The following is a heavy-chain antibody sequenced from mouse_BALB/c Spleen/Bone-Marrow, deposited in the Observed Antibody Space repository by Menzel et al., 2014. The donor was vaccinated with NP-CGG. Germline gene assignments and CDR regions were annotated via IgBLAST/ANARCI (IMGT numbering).Heavy chain of an antibody. CDR1: GYTFTSYW. CDR2: INPSNGGT. V-gene: IGHV1S16*01. CDR3: TIGGFDY. Sequence: QVQLQQSGAELVKPGASVKLSCKASGYTFTSYWMHWVKLGPGQGSEWIGEINPSNGGTNYNEKFKRKATLTVDKSSSTAYMQLSSLTSEDSAVYYCTIGGFDYWGQGTTLTVSS. J-gene: IGHJ2*01.